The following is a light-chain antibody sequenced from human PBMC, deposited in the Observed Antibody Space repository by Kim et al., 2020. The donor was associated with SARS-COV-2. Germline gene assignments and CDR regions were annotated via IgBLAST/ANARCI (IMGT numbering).Light chain of an antibody. CDR2: DNN. Sequence: KVNISCSGSSSNIGNNYLSWYQQLPGTAPKLLIYDNNKRPSGIPDRFSGSKSGTSATLGITGLQTGDEADYYCGTWDSSLSAGGVFGGGTQLTVL. J-gene: IGLJ2*01. CDR1: SSNIGNNY. V-gene: IGLV1-51*01. CDR3: GTWDSSLSAGGV.